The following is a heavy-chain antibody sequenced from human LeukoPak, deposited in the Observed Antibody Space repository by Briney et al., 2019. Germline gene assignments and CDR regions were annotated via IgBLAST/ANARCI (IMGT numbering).Heavy chain of an antibody. CDR1: GDSISYFY. Sequence: SETLSLTCSVSGDSISYFYWSWIRQPPGKGLEWIGYIYYSGSTNYNPSLKSRVTISVDTSKNQFSLKLSSVTAADTAVYYCARDLVGTAMVDYWGQGTLVTVSS. CDR3: ARDLVGTAMVDY. J-gene: IGHJ4*02. V-gene: IGHV4-59*01. CDR2: IYYSGST. D-gene: IGHD5-18*01.